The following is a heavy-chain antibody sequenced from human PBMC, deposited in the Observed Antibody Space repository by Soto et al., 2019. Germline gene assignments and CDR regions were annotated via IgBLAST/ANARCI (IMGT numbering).Heavy chain of an antibody. CDR1: GYTFTSYG. CDR2: ISAHNDNT. Sequence: QVHLVQSGAEVKKPGASVKVSCKCSGYTFTSYGITWVRQAPGQGLEWMGWISAHNDNTDYAQKLQARVTVTRDTSPSTAYMELRSLRSAATAVYYCARGRYGDYWGQGALVTVSS. CDR3: ARGRYGDY. D-gene: IGHD1-1*01. J-gene: IGHJ4*02. V-gene: IGHV1-18*01.